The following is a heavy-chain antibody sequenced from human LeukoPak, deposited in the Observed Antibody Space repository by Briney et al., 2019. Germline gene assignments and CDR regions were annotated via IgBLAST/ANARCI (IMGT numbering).Heavy chain of an antibody. CDR1: GGSISSSSYY. Sequence: SETLSLTCTVSGGSISSSSYYWGWIRQPPGKELEWIGSICYSGTTYYNPSLKSRVTISEDTSKNQFSLRLSSVTAADTAVYYCAREDSSGYYYFDSWGQGTLVTVSS. V-gene: IGHV4-39*02. CDR3: AREDSSGYYYFDS. J-gene: IGHJ4*02. D-gene: IGHD5-18*01. CDR2: ICYSGTT.